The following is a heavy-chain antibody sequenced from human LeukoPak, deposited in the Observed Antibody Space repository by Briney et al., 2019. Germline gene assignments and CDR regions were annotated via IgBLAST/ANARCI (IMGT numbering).Heavy chain of an antibody. CDR2: ISGDGGST. CDR1: GFTFDDYV. D-gene: IGHD1-1*01. V-gene: IGHV3-43*02. Sequence: GGSLRLSCAASGFTFDDYVMHWVRQVPGKSLEWVSLISGDGGSTYYADSVKGRFTISRDNSENSLFLQMNSLRTEDTAFYYCAKANLEEVLTFEYWGQGTLVTVSS. J-gene: IGHJ4*02. CDR3: AKANLEEVLTFEY.